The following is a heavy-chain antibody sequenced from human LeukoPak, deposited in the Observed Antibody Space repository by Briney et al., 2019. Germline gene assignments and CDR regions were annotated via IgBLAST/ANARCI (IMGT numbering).Heavy chain of an antibody. Sequence: PSQTLSLTCTVSGGSISSGDYYWSWIRQPPGKGLEWIGYIYYSGSTYYNPSLKSRVTISVDTSKNQFSLKLGSVTAADTAVYYCAGHQWMYNWFDPWGQGTLVTVSS. CDR3: AGHQWMYNWFDP. V-gene: IGHV4-30-4*08. D-gene: IGHD5-12*01. CDR2: IYYSGST. CDR1: GGSISSGDYY. J-gene: IGHJ5*02.